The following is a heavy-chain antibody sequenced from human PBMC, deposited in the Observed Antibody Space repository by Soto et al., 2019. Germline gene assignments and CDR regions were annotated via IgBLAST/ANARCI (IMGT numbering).Heavy chain of an antibody. Sequence: QVQLQESGPGLVKPSQTLSLICTVSGGSINSGGYYWSWIRQLPGKGLGWIGYIYYTGSTYYNPSLKSRITISVDTSANQFSLKLSSVTAADTAIYFCARVFKTMSFYYGMDVWGQGTAVAVSS. D-gene: IGHD3-22*01. V-gene: IGHV4-31*03. J-gene: IGHJ6*02. CDR2: IYYTGST. CDR3: ARVFKTMSFYYGMDV. CDR1: GGSINSGGYY.